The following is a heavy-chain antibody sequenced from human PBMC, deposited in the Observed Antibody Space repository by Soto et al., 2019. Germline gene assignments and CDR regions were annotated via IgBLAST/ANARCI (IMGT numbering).Heavy chain of an antibody. V-gene: IGHV3-7*01. CDR3: ARSGATATVTDF. CDR1: GFTFSNYW. Sequence: GGSLRLSCAASGFTFSNYWMSWVRQAPGKGLEWVANIKPDGSGKYYVDSVNGRFTISRDNARNSLYLQMNSLRAEDTAVYYCARSGATATVTDFWGQGTLVTVSS. CDR2: IKPDGSGK. D-gene: IGHD4-17*01. J-gene: IGHJ4*02.